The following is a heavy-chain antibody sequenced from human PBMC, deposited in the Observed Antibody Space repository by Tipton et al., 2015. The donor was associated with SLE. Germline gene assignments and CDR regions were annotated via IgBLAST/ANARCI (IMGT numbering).Heavy chain of an antibody. D-gene: IGHD2/OR15-2a*01. Sequence: SLRLSCVASGVSFNKYWMIWVRQAPGKGLEWVSVISWDGRNTYYADSVKGRFTISRDNSENSLYLQMNSLRAEDTAVYYCTRVESTSWAFDVWGQGTIAAVSS. CDR1: GVSFNKYW. CDR3: TRVESTSWAFDV. CDR2: ISWDGRNT. V-gene: IGHV3-43D*04. J-gene: IGHJ3*01.